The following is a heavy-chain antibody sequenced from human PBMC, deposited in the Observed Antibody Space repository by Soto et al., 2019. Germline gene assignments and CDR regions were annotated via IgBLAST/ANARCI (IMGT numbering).Heavy chain of an antibody. CDR1: GGSISSSSFC. CDR3: ARHVGSGDVLTGYPRYNYYGMDV. V-gene: IGHV4-39*01. CDR2: INYSGKT. Sequence: SETLSLTCTVSGGSISSSSFCWGWVRQPPGKGLEWIGSINYSGKTYYSPSLKSRLTISVDTSRNQFSLKLRSVTATDTAVYYCARHVGSGDVLTGYPRYNYYGMDVWGQGTTVTVSS. J-gene: IGHJ6*02. D-gene: IGHD3-9*01.